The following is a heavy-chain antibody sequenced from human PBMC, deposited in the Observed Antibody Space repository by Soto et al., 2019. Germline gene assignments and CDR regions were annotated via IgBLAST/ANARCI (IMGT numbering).Heavy chain of an antibody. CDR3: ARVRLLLAMDAFDI. J-gene: IGHJ3*02. Sequence: ASVKVSCKASGYTFTVYYMHCVGQSPGQGLEWMGWINPNSGGTNYAQKFQGRVTMTRDTSISTAYMELSRLRSDDTAVYYCARVRLLLAMDAFDIWGQGTMVTVSS. CDR2: INPNSGGT. D-gene: IGHD5-18*01. V-gene: IGHV1-2*02. CDR1: GYTFTVYY.